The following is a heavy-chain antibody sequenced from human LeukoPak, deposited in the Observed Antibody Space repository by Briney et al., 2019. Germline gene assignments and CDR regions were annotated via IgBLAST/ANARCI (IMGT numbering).Heavy chain of an antibody. V-gene: IGHV1-2*02. D-gene: IGHD6-19*01. J-gene: IGHJ5*01. CDR1: GYTFTGYY. Sequence: ASVKVSCKASGYTFTGYYIHWVRQAPGQGLEWMGWINPNSGGTNYAQKFQGRVTMTSDTSVGTTYMELSRLRSDDTAVYYCARGMSSGWFDCWGQGTLVTVSS. CDR3: ARGMSSGWFDC. CDR2: INPNSGGT.